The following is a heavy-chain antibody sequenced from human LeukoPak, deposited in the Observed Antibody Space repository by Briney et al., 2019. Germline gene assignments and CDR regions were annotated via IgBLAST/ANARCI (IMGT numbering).Heavy chain of an antibody. D-gene: IGHD1-14*01. CDR3: ARGRMKWFDP. CDR1: GGSFSGYY. V-gene: IGHV4-34*01. CDR2: INHSGST. J-gene: IGHJ5*02. Sequence: SETLSLTCAVYGGSFSGYYWSWIRQPPGKGLEWIGEINHSGSTNHNPSLKSRVTISVDTSKNQFSLKLSSVTAADTAVYYCARGRMKWFDPWGQGTLVTVSS.